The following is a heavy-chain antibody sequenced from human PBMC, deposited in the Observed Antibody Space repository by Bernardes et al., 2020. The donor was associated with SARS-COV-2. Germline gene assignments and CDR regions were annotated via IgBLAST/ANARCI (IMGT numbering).Heavy chain of an antibody. J-gene: IGHJ4*02. D-gene: IGHD1-1*01. Sequence: GGSLRLSCAASGFSMSSYWMHWVRQAPGKGLVWVSRSNMNGGSTSYADSAKGRFTISRDNAKNTVYLQMNSLTVDDTAVYYCVRGTGSYGYWDHGGQGVLVIVSS. CDR2: SNMNGGST. CDR1: GFSMSSYW. CDR3: VRGTGSYGYWDH. V-gene: IGHV3-74*01.